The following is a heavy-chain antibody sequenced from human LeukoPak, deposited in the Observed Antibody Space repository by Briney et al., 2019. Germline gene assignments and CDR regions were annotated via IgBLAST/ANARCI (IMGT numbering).Heavy chain of an antibody. V-gene: IGHV1-2*02. D-gene: IGHD2-15*01. CDR1: GYTFTGYY. J-gene: IGHJ5*02. Sequence: ASVKVSCKASGYTFTGYYMHWVRQAPGQGLEWMGWINPNSGGTNYAQKFQGRVTMTRDTSISTAYMELSRLRSDDTAVYYCASPPYCSGGSCYPWGQGTLVTVSS. CDR3: ASPPYCSGGSCYP. CDR2: INPNSGGT.